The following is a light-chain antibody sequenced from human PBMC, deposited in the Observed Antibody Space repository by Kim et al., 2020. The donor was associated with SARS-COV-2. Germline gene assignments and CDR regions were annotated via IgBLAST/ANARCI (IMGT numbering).Light chain of an antibody. J-gene: IGLJ2*01. CDR3: QEWDTGSDHPI. V-gene: IGLV3-21*04. CDR1: SIGLQS. CDR2: YDT. Sequence: SYELTQPPSVSVAPGKTARITCGENSIGLQSVHWYQQKPGQAPVLVIYYDTDRPSGIPERFSGSNSGNTATLTISRVEAGDEADYYCQEWDTGSDHPIFG.